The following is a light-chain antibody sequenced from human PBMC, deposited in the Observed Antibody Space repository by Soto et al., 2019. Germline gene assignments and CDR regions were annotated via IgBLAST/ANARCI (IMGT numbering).Light chain of an antibody. CDR2: EVS. CDR1: SSDVGDYNY. V-gene: IGLV2-8*01. Sequence: QSVLTHPPSASGSPGQSVTISCTGTSSDVGDYNYVSWYQQHPGKAPKLMIYEVSKRPSGVPDRFSGSKSGNTASLTVSGLQAEDEADYYCSSYAVSNSLVFGGGTKVTVL. CDR3: SSYAVSNSLV. J-gene: IGLJ2*01.